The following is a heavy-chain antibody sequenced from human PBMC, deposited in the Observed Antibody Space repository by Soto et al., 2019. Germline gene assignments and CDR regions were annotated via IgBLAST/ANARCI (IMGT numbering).Heavy chain of an antibody. V-gene: IGHV3-7*03. CDR3: AREYRLMWFGKRERGNNWFDP. J-gene: IGHJ5*02. CDR2: INQDGSET. Sequence: EADLVQSGGGLVQPGGSLRLSCAASGFTFSSYWMSWVRQAPGKGLEWVANINQDGSETYYVDSVKGRFTISRDNAKDSVHLQMNSLRGEDTAIYYCAREYRLMWFGKRERGNNWFDPWGQGTLVTVSS. CDR1: GFTFSSYW. D-gene: IGHD3-10*01.